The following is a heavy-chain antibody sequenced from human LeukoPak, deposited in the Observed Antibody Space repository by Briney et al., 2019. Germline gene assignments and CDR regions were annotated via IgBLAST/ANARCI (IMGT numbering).Heavy chain of an antibody. J-gene: IGHJ6*03. CDR1: GYTFTSYG. CDR2: ISAYNGNT. Sequence: ASAKVSCKASGYTFTSYGISWVRQAPGQGLEWMGWISAYNGNTNYAQKLQGRVTMTTDTSTSTAYMELRSLRSDDTAVYYCARGRYSYGYYYYYMDVWGKGTTVTVSS. CDR3: ARGRYSYGYYYYYMDV. V-gene: IGHV1-18*01. D-gene: IGHD5-18*01.